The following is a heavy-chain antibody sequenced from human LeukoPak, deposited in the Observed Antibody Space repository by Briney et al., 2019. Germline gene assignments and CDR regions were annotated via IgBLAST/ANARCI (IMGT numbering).Heavy chain of an antibody. D-gene: IGHD3-22*01. Sequence: SETLSLTCTVSGGSISSSSYYRGWIRQPPGKGLEWIGSIYYSGSTYYNPSLKSRVTISVDTSKNQFSLKLSSVTAADTAVYYCARHQTYYDSSGYTFLSYFDYWGQGTLVTVSS. J-gene: IGHJ4*02. CDR2: IYYSGST. V-gene: IGHV4-39*01. CDR3: ARHQTYYDSSGYTFLSYFDY. CDR1: GGSISSSSYY.